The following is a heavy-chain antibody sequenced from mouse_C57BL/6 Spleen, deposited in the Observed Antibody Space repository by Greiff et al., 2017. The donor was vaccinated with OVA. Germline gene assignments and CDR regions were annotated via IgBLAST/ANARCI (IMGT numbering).Heavy chain of an antibody. CDR2: IDPSDSYT. CDR3: ARGWGYYPYYYAMDY. J-gene: IGHJ4*01. Sequence: QVQLKQPGAELVMPGASVKLSCKASGYTFTSYWMHWVKQRPGQGLEWIGEIDPSDSYTNYNQKFKGKSTLTVDKSSSTAYMQLSSLTSEDSAVYYCARGWGYYPYYYAMDYWGQGTSVTVSS. D-gene: IGHD2-3*01. V-gene: IGHV1-69*01. CDR1: GYTFTSYW.